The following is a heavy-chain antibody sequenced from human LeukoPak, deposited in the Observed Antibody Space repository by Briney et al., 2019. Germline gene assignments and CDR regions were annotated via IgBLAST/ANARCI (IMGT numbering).Heavy chain of an antibody. J-gene: IGHJ4*02. CDR3: ARVIGSYGDSAY. V-gene: IGHV3-48*04. CDR2: ISSTSSAI. D-gene: IGHD3-16*01. Sequence: GGSLRLSCTASGFKFSSFSMNWARQAPGKGLEWLSYISSTSSAIYYADSVKGRFTITRDNAKNSLYLQMDSLRAEDTAIYYCARVIGSYGDSAYWGQGTLVTVSS. CDR1: GFKFSSFS.